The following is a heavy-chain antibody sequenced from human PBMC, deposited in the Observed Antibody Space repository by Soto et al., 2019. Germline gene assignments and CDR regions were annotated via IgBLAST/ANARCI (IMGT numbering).Heavy chain of an antibody. CDR3: ARGYYDFWSGYFVYYYYYGRDV. Sequence: PGGSLRLSCAASGFTFSSYGMHWVRQAPGKGLEWVAVIWYDGRNKYYADSVKGRFTISRDNSKNTLYLPMNSLRAEDTAVYYCARGYYDFWSGYFVYYYYYGRDVWGQGTTVTVYS. D-gene: IGHD3-3*01. CDR2: IWYDGRNK. J-gene: IGHJ6*02. V-gene: IGHV3-33*01. CDR1: GFTFSSYG.